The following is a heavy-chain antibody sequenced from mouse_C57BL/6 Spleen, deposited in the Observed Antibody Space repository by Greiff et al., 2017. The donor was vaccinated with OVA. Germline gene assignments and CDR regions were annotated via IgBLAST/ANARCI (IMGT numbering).Heavy chain of an antibody. Sequence: EVQLQQSGPELVKPGASVKIPCKASGYTFTDYNMDWVKQSHGKSLEWIGDINPNNGGTIYNQKFKGKATLTVDKSSSTAYMVLRRLTSDDTAVYYCARSDYYGSNYFDYWGQGTTLTVSS. V-gene: IGHV1-18*01. CDR2: INPNNGGT. J-gene: IGHJ2*01. CDR3: ARSDYYGSNYFDY. CDR1: GYTFTDYN. D-gene: IGHD1-1*01.